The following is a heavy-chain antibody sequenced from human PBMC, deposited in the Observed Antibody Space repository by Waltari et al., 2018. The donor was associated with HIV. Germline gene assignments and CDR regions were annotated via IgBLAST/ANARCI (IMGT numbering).Heavy chain of an antibody. J-gene: IGHJ3*02. V-gene: IGHV4-39*01. CDR3: ARHRGESVSDAFDM. CDR1: GASISSRSSY. D-gene: IGHD2-8*01. CDR2: MYYSGST. Sequence: QLQLQESGPGLVKPSETLSLTCTVSGASISSRSSYWGWIRQPSGKGLEWIGSMYYSGSTYYNPSLKSRVSISVATSKNQFSLKLSSVTAADTAVYYCARHRGESVSDAFDMWGQGTMVTVSS.